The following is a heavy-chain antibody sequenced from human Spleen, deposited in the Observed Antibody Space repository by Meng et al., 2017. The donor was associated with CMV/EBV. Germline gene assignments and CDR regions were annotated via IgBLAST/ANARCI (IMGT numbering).Heavy chain of an antibody. CDR1: GGSISSGDYY. D-gene: IGHD2-21*01. CDR2: IYYSGST. Sequence: SETLSLTCTVSGGSISSGDYYWSWIRQPPGKGLEWIGYIYYSGSTYYNPSLKSRVTISVDTSKNQFSLKLSSVTAADTAVYYCASSVVVIAYDAFDIWGQGTMVTV. V-gene: IGHV4-30-4*08. CDR3: ASSVVVIAYDAFDI. J-gene: IGHJ3*02.